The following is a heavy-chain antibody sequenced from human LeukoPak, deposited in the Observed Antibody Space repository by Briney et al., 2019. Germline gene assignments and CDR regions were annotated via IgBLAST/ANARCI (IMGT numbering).Heavy chain of an antibody. D-gene: IGHD5-18*01. J-gene: IGHJ4*02. CDR3: ARAASETADLDY. Sequence: GESLKISCKGSGYTFTTYWIGWVRQMPGKGLEWMGIIYPGDFDTRYSPSFQGQVTISADKSISTAYLQWSTLKASDTAMYYCARAASETADLDYWGQGTLVTVSS. V-gene: IGHV5-51*01. CDR2: IYPGDFDT. CDR1: GYTFTTYW.